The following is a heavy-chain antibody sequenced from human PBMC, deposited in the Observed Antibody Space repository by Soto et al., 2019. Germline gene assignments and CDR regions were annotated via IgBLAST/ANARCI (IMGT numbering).Heavy chain of an antibody. CDR3: ARGRSTYYYDSRTDLQRSRFDY. CDR1: GGTFSSYA. CDR2: IIPIFGTA. V-gene: IGHV1-69*13. D-gene: IGHD3-22*01. Sequence: GASVKVSCKASGGTFSSYAISWVRQATGQGLEWMEGIIPIFGTANYAQKFQGRVTITADESTSTAYMELSSLRSEDTAVYYCARGRSTYYYDSRTDLQRSRFDYWGQGTLVTVSS. J-gene: IGHJ4*02.